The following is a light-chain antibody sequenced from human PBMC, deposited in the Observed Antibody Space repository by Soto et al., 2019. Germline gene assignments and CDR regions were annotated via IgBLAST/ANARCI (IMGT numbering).Light chain of an antibody. Sequence: DIVMTQSPDSLAVSLGERATINCKSSQSGLDISHNKNYLAWYQQKPRQPPKLLIYWASARESGVPDRFSGSGSGTDFTLTISSLQAEDVAVYYCQQYYRTPPTLGQGTKLEIK. CDR2: WAS. V-gene: IGKV4-1*01. CDR1: QSGLDISHNKNY. CDR3: QQYYRTPPT. J-gene: IGKJ2*01.